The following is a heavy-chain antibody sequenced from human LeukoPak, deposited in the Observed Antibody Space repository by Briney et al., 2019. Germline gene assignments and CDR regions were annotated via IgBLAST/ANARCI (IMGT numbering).Heavy chain of an antibody. V-gene: IGHV3-7*03. Sequence: PGGSLRLSCTASGFSFDTYWMSWVRQAPGKGLEWVANIKQDGSEKDYVDSVKGRFTISRDNAKNSLYLQMSSLRAEDTAVYYCARRAGAYSHPYDYWGQGTLVTVSS. J-gene: IGHJ4*02. CDR3: ARRAGAYSHPYDY. CDR2: IKQDGSEK. CDR1: GFSFDTYW. D-gene: IGHD4/OR15-4a*01.